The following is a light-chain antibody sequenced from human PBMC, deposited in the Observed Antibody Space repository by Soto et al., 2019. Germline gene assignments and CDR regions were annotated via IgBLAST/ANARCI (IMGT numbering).Light chain of an antibody. CDR2: GVS. Sequence: QSALTQPASVSGSPGQSITISCTGTSSDVGGYNYVSWFQHHPGKAPKLMIYGVSNRPSGVSDRFSGSKSGNTASLTVSGLQAGDEADYYCSSYTGSSTLVVFGGGTKVTVL. CDR1: SSDVGGYNY. V-gene: IGLV2-14*01. J-gene: IGLJ2*01. CDR3: SSYTGSSTLVV.